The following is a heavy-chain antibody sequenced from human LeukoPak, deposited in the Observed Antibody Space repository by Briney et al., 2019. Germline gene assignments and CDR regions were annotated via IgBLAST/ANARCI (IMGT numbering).Heavy chain of an antibody. Sequence: GGSLRLSCAASGFTFSSYAMSWVRQAPGKGLEWVSAISGSGGSTYYADSVQGRFTISRDNSKNTLYLQMNSLRAEDTPVYYCAKSGLRYFDWSGGYFDYWGQGTLVTVSS. V-gene: IGHV3-23*01. D-gene: IGHD3-9*01. J-gene: IGHJ4*02. CDR1: GFTFSSYA. CDR3: AKSGLRYFDWSGGYFDY. CDR2: ISGSGGST.